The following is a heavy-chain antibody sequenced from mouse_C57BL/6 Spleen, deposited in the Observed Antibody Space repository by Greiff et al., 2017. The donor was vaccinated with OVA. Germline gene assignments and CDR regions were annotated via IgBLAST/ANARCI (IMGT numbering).Heavy chain of an antibody. CDR1: GFTFSSYG. D-gene: IGHD2-4*01. J-gene: IGHJ3*01. V-gene: IGHV5-6*01. CDR3: ARQGNDYWFAY. CDR2: ISSGGSYT. Sequence: EVKLMESGGDLVKPGGSLKLSCAASGFTFSSYGMSWVRQTPDKRLEWVATISSGGSYTYYPDSVKGRFTISRDNAKNTLYLQMSSLKSEDTAMYYCARQGNDYWFAYWGQGTLVTVSA.